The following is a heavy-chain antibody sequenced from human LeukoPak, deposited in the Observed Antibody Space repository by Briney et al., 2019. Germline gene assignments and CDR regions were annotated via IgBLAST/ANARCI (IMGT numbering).Heavy chain of an antibody. Sequence: PSETLSLTCTVSGGSISSYYWSWIRQPPGKGLEWIGYIYYTGSTNYNPSLKSRVTISVDTSKNQFSLRLSSVTAADTAVYYCARAVGYYYYMDVWAKGTTVTISS. CDR3: ARAVGYYYYMDV. J-gene: IGHJ6*03. CDR1: GGSISSYY. V-gene: IGHV4-59*01. CDR2: IYYTGST.